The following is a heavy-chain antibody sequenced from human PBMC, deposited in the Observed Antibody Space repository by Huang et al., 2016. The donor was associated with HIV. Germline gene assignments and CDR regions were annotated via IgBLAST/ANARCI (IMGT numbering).Heavy chain of an antibody. CDR3: ARGSLEYSVSSSLDY. Sequence: QVQLLQSGAEVKKPGSSVKVSCKAAGGTFRSYSIAWVRQAPGQGLEWMASSMRVCRSPNYAEKLQGRVRVTADESTSTVYMELRDLRPDDTAVYFCARGSLEYSVSSSLDYWGQGTHVTVSS. D-gene: IGHD4-4*01. V-gene: IGHV1-69*13. J-gene: IGHJ4*02. CDR1: GGTFRSYS. CDR2: SMRVCRSP.